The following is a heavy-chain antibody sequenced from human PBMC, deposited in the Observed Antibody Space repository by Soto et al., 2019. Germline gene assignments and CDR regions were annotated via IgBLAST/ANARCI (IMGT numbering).Heavy chain of an antibody. CDR2: ISGSGGST. CDR3: AKFGGDYYYYGMDV. J-gene: IGHJ6*02. Sequence: GGSLRLSCAASGFTFSSYAMSWVRQAPGKGLEWVSAISGSGGSTYYADSVKGRFTISRDNSKNTLYLQMNSLRAEDTAVYYCAKFGGDYYYYGMDVWGQGTTVTVSS. D-gene: IGHD1-26*01. CDR1: GFTFSSYA. V-gene: IGHV3-23*01.